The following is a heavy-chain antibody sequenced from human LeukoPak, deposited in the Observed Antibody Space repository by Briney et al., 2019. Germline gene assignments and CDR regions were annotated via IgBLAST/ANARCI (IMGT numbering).Heavy chain of an antibody. V-gene: IGHV3-64*01. CDR1: GFTFSIYA. CDR3: ARRGSYHDFDY. D-gene: IGHD1-26*01. CDR2: ISSNGGSA. J-gene: IGHJ4*02. Sequence: GGSLRLSCAASGFTFSIYAMDWVRQAPGKGLEHVSAISSNGGSAYYVNSVKGRFTISRDNSKSTLYLQMGSLRAEDMAVYYCARRGSYHDFDYWGQGTLVTVSS.